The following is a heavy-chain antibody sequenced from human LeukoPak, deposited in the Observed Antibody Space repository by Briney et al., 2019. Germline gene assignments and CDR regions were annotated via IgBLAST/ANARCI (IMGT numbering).Heavy chain of an antibody. CDR3: ARAYSGYDDAFDI. CDR1: GFTFSNCS. D-gene: IGHD5-12*01. J-gene: IGHJ3*02. CDR2: ISSSSSYI. V-gene: IGHV3-21*01. Sequence: GGSMRLSCAAYGFTFSNCSMNWVRQAPGKGLEWVSSISSSSSYIYYADSVKGRFTISRDNAKNSLYLQMNSLRAEDTAVYYCARAYSGYDDAFDIWGQGTMVTVSS.